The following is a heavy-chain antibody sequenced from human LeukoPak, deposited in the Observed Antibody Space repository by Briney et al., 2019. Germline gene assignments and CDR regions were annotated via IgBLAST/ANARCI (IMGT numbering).Heavy chain of an antibody. V-gene: IGHV3-30*02. Sequence: PGGSLRLSCGASGFTLSSYGMHWVRQAPGKGLEWVAFIRYDGSNKYYADSVKGRFTISRDNSKNTLYLQMNSLRAEDTAVYYCAKAPALGSGWRTYFDYWGQGTLVTVSS. CDR2: IRYDGSNK. D-gene: IGHD6-19*01. J-gene: IGHJ4*02. CDR1: GFTLSSYG. CDR3: AKAPALGSGWRTYFDY.